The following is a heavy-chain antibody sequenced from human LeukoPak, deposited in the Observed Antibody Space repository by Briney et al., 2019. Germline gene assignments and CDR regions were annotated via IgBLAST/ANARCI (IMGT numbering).Heavy chain of an antibody. J-gene: IGHJ4*02. D-gene: IGHD3-10*01. Sequence: GGSLRLSCAASGFTFSAYTMNWVRKAPGKGLEWISSITSSSRYIYYAGSVKGRFTISRDNAKNSLYLQMNNLRAEDTAVYYCAKDHESSGSGELGFWGQGTLVTVSS. CDR2: ITSSSRYI. CDR3: AKDHESSGSGELGF. V-gene: IGHV3-21*01. CDR1: GFTFSAYT.